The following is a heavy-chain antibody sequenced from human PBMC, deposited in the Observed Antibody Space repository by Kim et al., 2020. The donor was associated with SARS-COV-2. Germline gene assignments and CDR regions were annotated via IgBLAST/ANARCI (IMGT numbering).Heavy chain of an antibody. D-gene: IGHD6-19*01. V-gene: IGHV3-23*03. J-gene: IGHJ4*02. CDR1: GFTFSSYA. CDR3: AKLSLCQGCQWQTREFDY. CDR2: IYSGGTPT. Sequence: GGSLRLSCAASGFTFSSYAMSWVRQAPGKGLEWVSVIYSGGTPTFYVDSVKGRFTISRDNFKDTLYLQMNSLRAEDTAIYYCAKLSLCQGCQWQTREFDYWGQGTLVTVSS.